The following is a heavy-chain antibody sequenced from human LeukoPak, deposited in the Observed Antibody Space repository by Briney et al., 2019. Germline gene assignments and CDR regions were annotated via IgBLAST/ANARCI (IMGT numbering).Heavy chain of an antibody. Sequence: PGGSLRLSCAASGFTFSSYGMHWVRQAPGKGLEWVAFIRYDGSNKYYADSVKGRFTISRDNSKNTLYLQMNSLRAEDTAVYYCVRDRGISFYFDYWGQGTLVTVSS. J-gene: IGHJ4*02. D-gene: IGHD3-16*02. V-gene: IGHV3-30*02. CDR2: IRYDGSNK. CDR1: GFTFSSYG. CDR3: VRDRGISFYFDY.